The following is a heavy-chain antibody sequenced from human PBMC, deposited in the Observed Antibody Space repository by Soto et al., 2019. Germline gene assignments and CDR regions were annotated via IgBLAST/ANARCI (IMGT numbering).Heavy chain of an antibody. CDR1: GYTFTSYG. V-gene: IGHV1-3*01. D-gene: IGHD6-13*01. J-gene: IGHJ5*02. Sequence: APVKVSCKASGYTFTSYGIHWVRQAPGQRLEWMGWINAANGDTKYSPKFQGRVTITRDTSASTAYMELSRLRSEDTAVYYCVRRHVSATGIDWFDPWGQGTLVTVSS. CDR2: INAANGDT. CDR3: VRRHVSATGIDWFDP.